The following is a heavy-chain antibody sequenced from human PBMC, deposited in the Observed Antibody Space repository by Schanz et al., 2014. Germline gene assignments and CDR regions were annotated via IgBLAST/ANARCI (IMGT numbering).Heavy chain of an antibody. CDR3: ARDNRYYLFDY. CDR1: GFAFSSYG. CDR2: ISSKGDMT. J-gene: IGHJ4*02. D-gene: IGHD3-16*02. Sequence: VQLVESGGGVVQPGRSLRLSCLASGFAFSSYGMNWLRQAPGKGLEYVSSISSKGDMTFYGNSVKGRFTISRDNSKNTLYLQLGSLSAEDTAVYFCARDNRYYLFDYWGQGALXTVSS. V-gene: IGHV3-64*01.